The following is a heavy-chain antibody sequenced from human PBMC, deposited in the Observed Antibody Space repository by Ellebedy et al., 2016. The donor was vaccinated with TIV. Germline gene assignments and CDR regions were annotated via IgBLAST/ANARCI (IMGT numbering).Heavy chain of an antibody. D-gene: IGHD6-13*01. Sequence: GESLKISXAASGFTFSSYVMSWVRQAPGKGLEWVSAIGGSGSTTYYADYVKGRFTISRDNSKNTVYLQMNSLRGEDTAVYYCAKGPSRGAAAAKYWGQGTLVTVSS. CDR3: AKGPSRGAAAAKY. V-gene: IGHV3-23*01. CDR2: IGGSGSTT. CDR1: GFTFSSYV. J-gene: IGHJ4*02.